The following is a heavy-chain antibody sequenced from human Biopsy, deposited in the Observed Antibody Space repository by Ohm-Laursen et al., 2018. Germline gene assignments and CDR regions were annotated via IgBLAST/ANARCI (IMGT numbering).Heavy chain of an antibody. J-gene: IGHJ5*02. CDR2: VYNGGIT. Sequence: SETLSLTCSVSGGSIISYYWPWIRQPPGKGLEWIGHVYNGGITNHNPSLKSRVTMSKDTSKNQFSLQVNSVTAADTAVYYCARTPRDSFWSGSYKRGLWFDPWGQRTLVIVSS. D-gene: IGHD3-3*01. CDR3: ARTPRDSFWSGSYKRGLWFDP. V-gene: IGHV4-59*01. CDR1: GGSIISYY.